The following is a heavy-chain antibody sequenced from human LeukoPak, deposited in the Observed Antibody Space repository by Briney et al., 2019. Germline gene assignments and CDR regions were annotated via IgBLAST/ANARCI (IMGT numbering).Heavy chain of an antibody. CDR1: GFTFSSYE. CDR3: ARWGGGDAYYYYMDA. D-gene: IGHD2-21*02. J-gene: IGHJ6*03. CDR2: ISSSGSTI. V-gene: IGHV3-48*03. Sequence: GGSLRLSCAASGFTFSSYEMNWVRQAPGKGLEWFSYISSSGSTIYYADSVKGRFTISRDNAKNSLYLQMNSLRAEDTAVYYCARWGGGDAYYYYMDAWGKGTTVTVSS.